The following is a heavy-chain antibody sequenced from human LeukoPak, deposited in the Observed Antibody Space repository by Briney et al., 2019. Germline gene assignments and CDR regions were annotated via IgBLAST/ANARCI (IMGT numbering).Heavy chain of an antibody. V-gene: IGHV3-23*01. CDR1: GFTFSSYA. CDR3: AKDTDLMGATTFSDY. Sequence: GGSLRLSCAASGFTFSSYAMSWVRQAPGKGLGWVSAISGSGGSTYYADSVKGRFTISRDNSKNTLYLQMNSLRAEDTAVYYCAKDTDLMGATTFSDYWGQGTLVTVSS. D-gene: IGHD1-26*01. J-gene: IGHJ4*02. CDR2: ISGSGGST.